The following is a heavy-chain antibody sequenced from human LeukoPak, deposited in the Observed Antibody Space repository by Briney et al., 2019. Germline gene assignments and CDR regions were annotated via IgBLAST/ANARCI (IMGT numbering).Heavy chain of an antibody. D-gene: IGHD5-24*01. V-gene: IGHV1-46*01. CDR1: GYTFTSYY. J-gene: IGHJ6*02. CDR2: INPSGGST. Sequence: ASVKVSCKASGYTFTSYYMHWVRQAPGQGLEWMGIINPSGGSTSYAQKFQGRVTMTRDTSTSTVCMELSSLRSEDTAVYYCAREGVERWLRYGMDVWGQGTTVTVSS. CDR3: AREGVERWLRYGMDV.